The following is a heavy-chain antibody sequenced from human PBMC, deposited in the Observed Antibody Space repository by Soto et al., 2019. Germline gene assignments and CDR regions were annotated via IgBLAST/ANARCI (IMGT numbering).Heavy chain of an antibody. D-gene: IGHD3-22*01. CDR2: IYYSGST. J-gene: IGHJ3*02. Sequence: QVQLQESGPGLVKPSQTLSLTCTVSGGSISSGGYYWRWIRQHPGKGLEWIGYIYYSGSTYYNPSRKSRVTISVDTSKNQFSLKLSSVTAADTDVDCCARRFITVDAFEIWGQGTIVNVSS. CDR3: ARRFITVDAFEI. CDR1: GGSISSGGYY. V-gene: IGHV4-31*03.